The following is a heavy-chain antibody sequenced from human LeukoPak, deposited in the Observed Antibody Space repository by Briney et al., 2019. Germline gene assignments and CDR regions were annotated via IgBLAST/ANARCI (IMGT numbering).Heavy chain of an antibody. V-gene: IGHV1-2*02. CDR3: SRGSSLTGNRVPSDY. Sequence: ASVKVSCKASGYTFTSYYMHWVRQAPGQGLEWMGWISPNNGGTKYAQNFRGRVTMTRDTSITTAYMEMSTLRSDDTAMYYCSRGSSLTGNRVPSDYWGQGTLVTVSS. CDR1: GYTFTSYY. CDR2: ISPNNGGT. J-gene: IGHJ4*02. D-gene: IGHD3-9*01.